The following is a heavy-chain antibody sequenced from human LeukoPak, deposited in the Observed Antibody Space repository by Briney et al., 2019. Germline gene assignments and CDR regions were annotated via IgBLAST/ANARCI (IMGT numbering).Heavy chain of an antibody. CDR3: AGIGGSNSTYYYGSGSYFIPPYYYYGMDV. CDR2: IIPILGIA. D-gene: IGHD3-10*01. Sequence: GSSVKVSCKASGGTFSSYAISWVRQAPGQGLEWMGRIIPILGIANYAQKFQGRVTITADKSTSTAYMELSSLRSEDTAVYYCAGIGGSNSTYYYGSGSYFIPPYYYYGMDVWGQGTTVTVSS. V-gene: IGHV1-69*04. J-gene: IGHJ6*02. CDR1: GGTFSSYA.